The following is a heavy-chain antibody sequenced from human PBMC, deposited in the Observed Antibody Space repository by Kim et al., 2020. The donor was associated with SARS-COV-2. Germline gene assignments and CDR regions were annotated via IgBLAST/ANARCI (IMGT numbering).Heavy chain of an antibody. D-gene: IGHD1-26*01. CDR3: ASPAPSGSYPI. Sequence: SETLSLTCAVSGGSISSSNWWSWLRQPPGKGLAWIGEIYHSGSTNYNPSLKSRVTISVDKSKNQFSLKLSSVTAADTAVYYCASPAPSGSYPIWGQGTLVTVSS. V-gene: IGHV4-4*02. CDR1: GGSISSSNW. J-gene: IGHJ4*02. CDR2: IYHSGST.